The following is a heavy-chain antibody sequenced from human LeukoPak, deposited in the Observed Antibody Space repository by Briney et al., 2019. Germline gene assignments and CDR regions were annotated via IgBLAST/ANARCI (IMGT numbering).Heavy chain of an antibody. D-gene: IGHD4-11*01. CDR3: AKAPPRLTTVTTFLH. CDR2: ISGSGGST. V-gene: IGHV3-23*01. J-gene: IGHJ4*02. CDR1: GFTFSSYA. Sequence: PGGSLRLSCAASGFTFSSYAMSWVRQAPGKGLEWVSAISGSGGSTYYADSVKGRFTISRDNSRNTLYLQMNSLRAEDTAVYYCAKAPPRLTTVTTFLHWGQGTLVTVSS.